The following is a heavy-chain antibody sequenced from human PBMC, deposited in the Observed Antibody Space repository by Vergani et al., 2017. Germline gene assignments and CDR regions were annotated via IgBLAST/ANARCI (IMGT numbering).Heavy chain of an antibody. V-gene: IGHV3-30-3*01. CDR3: ARYSSGWYGEFDD. CDR2: ISYDGSNK. CDR1: GFTFSSYA. D-gene: IGHD6-19*01. Sequence: QVQLVESGGGVVQPGRSLRLSCAASGFTFSSYAMHWVRQAPGKGLEWVAVISYDGSNKYYADSVKGRFTISRDNSKNTLYLQMNSLRAEDTAVYYCARYSSGWYGEFDDWGQGTLVTVSS. J-gene: IGHJ4*02.